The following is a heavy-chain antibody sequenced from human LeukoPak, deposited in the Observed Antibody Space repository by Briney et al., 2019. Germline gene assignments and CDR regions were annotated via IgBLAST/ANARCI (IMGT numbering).Heavy chain of an antibody. CDR2: ISSSSSYI. D-gene: IGHD4-23*01. V-gene: IGHV3-21*01. J-gene: IGHJ6*03. Sequence: PGGSLRLSCAASGFTFSSYSMNWVRQAPGKGLEWVSSISSSSSYIYYADSVKGRFTISRDNAKNSLYLQMNSLRAEDTAVYYCARALTLYYYYMDVWGKGTTVTVSS. CDR1: GFTFSSYS. CDR3: ARALTLYYYYMDV.